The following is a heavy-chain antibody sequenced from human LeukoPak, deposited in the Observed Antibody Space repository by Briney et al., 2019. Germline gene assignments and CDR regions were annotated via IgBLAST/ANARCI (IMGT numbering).Heavy chain of an antibody. CDR1: GGTFSSYA. CDR2: IIPIFGTA. V-gene: IGHV1-69*01. CDR3: ARAQNEVLLWFGESKRGGYYYYMGV. D-gene: IGHD3-10*01. J-gene: IGHJ6*03. Sequence: GASVKVSCKASGGTFSSYAISWVRQAPGQGLEWMGGIIPIFGTANYAQKFQGRVTITADESTSTAYMELSSLRSEDTAVYYCARAQNEVLLWFGESKRGGYYYYMGVWGKGTTVTISS.